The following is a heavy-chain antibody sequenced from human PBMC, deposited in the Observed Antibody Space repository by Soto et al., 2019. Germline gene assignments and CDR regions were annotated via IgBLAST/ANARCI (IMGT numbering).Heavy chain of an antibody. Sequence: SETLSLTCTVSGDSVSRYYWNWIRQPPGKGLEWIGYIYNSGSTNYNPSLKSRVTISVDTSKNQFSLTLTSVTAADTAVYYCARAPTYYYGSGTPYYFYAMDVWGQGTTVTVSS. CDR2: IYNSGST. D-gene: IGHD3-10*01. CDR3: ARAPTYYYGSGTPYYFYAMDV. V-gene: IGHV4-59*02. J-gene: IGHJ6*02. CDR1: GDSVSRYY.